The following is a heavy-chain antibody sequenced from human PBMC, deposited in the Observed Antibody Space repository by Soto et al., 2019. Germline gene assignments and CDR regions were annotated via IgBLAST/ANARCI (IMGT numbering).Heavy chain of an antibody. D-gene: IGHD6-19*01. CDR3: AKDRSNSGWFLHFQH. V-gene: IGHV3-9*01. CDR2: ISWNSGFI. CDR1: GFKFDDYA. Sequence: SLRLSCVASGFKFDDYAMHWVRQIPGKGLEWVSGISWNSGFIAYADSVKGRFTISRDNAKDSVYLEMNSLTPEDTAFYFCAKDRSNSGWFLHFQHWGQGSLVTVSS. J-gene: IGHJ1*01.